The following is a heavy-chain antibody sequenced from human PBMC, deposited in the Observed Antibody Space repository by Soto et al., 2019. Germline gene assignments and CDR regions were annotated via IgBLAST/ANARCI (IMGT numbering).Heavy chain of an antibody. CDR3: AKERYAVAGTVIDY. Sequence: EVQLLESGGNLVQPGGSLRLSCAASGFTFSSYAMSWVRQAPGKGLEWVSAISGSGGSKYYADSVKVRFTISRDSSKNTLYVQMNSLRADDTAVYYCAKERYAVAGTVIDYWGQGTLVTVSS. D-gene: IGHD6-19*01. CDR1: GFTFSSYA. CDR2: ISGSGGSK. V-gene: IGHV3-23*01. J-gene: IGHJ4*02.